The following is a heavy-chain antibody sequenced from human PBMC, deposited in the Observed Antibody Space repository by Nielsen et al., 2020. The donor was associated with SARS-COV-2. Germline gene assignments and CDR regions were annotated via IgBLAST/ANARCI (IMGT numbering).Heavy chain of an antibody. CDR3: ARILRTEFLTHLDY. J-gene: IGHJ4*02. Sequence: ASVKVSCKASGYTFTSYAMNWVRQAPGQGLEWMGWINAYNGDTNYAQNVQGRVAMTTDTLTSTAYMELRSLRSDDTAVYYCARILRTEFLTHLDYWGQGTLVTVSS. V-gene: IGHV1-18*01. D-gene: IGHD3-10*01. CDR2: INAYNGDT. CDR1: GYTFTSYA.